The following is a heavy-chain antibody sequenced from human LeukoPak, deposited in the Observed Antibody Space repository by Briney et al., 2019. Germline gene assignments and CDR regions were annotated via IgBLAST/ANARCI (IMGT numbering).Heavy chain of an antibody. D-gene: IGHD1-26*01. Sequence: PGGSLRLSCAASGFTFSSYGMHWVRQAPGKGLEWVAFIRYDGSTKYYADSVKGRFTISRDNSKNTLYLQMNSLRAEDTALYYCAKDQEGAPRSPGYWGQGTLVTVSS. J-gene: IGHJ4*02. CDR1: GFTFSSYG. V-gene: IGHV3-30*02. CDR2: IRYDGSTK. CDR3: AKDQEGAPRSPGY.